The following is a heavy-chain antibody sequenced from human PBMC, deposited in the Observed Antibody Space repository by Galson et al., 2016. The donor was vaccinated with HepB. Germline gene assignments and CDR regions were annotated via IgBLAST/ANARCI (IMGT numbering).Heavy chain of an antibody. J-gene: IGHJ4*02. CDR1: GGSISFSDFY. Sequence: SETLSLTCTVSGGSISFSDFYWGWIRQPPGKGLEWIGSIYHDGDTYYKSSLRSRVAISVDLSKNQFSLRLNSVTAADTALYYCARSDPRILLVAYWGQGTLVTVSS. CDR2: IYHDGDT. CDR3: ARSDPRILLVAY. D-gene: IGHD2-15*01. V-gene: IGHV4-39*01.